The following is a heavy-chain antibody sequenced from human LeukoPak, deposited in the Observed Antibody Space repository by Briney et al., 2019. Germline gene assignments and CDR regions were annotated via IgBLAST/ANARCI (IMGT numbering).Heavy chain of an antibody. CDR2: ISSSSSTI. V-gene: IGHV3-48*01. D-gene: IGHD5-24*01. J-gene: IGHJ4*02. CDR1: GFTFSTYG. Sequence: GGSLRLSCAASGFTFSTYGMNWVRQAPGKGLEWVSYISSSSSTINYADSVKGRFTISRDNAKNSLYLQMNSLRAEDTAVYYCARVRRDGYKGYFDYWGQGTLVTVSS. CDR3: ARVRRDGYKGYFDY.